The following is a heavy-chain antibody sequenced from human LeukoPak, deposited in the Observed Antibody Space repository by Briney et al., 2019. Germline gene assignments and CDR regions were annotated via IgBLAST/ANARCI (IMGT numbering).Heavy chain of an antibody. CDR1: GYSFTSYW. J-gene: IGHJ4*02. Sequence: GESLKISCKGSGYSFTSYWIGWVRQMPGKGLGWMGIIYPGDSDTRYSPSFQGQVTISADKSISTAYLQWSSLKASDTAMYYCARSVYYDSSGYPYYFDYWGQGTLVTVSS. CDR2: IYPGDSDT. CDR3: ARSVYYDSSGYPYYFDY. V-gene: IGHV5-51*01. D-gene: IGHD3-22*01.